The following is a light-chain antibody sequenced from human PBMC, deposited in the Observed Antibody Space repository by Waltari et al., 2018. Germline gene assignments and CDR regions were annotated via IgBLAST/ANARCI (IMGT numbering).Light chain of an antibody. CDR1: QSFGKY. V-gene: IGKV3-20*01. J-gene: IGKJ1*01. CDR2: DAS. Sequence: CRASQSFGKYWAWYQQKPGQATRRLIYDASTRATGIPDRFSGSGWGTDFSLTISRLEPEDFAVYYCQKYGTLPATFGQGTKVQ. CDR3: QKYGTLPAT.